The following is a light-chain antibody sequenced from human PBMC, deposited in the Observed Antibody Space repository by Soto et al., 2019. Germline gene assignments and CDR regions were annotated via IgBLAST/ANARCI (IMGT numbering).Light chain of an antibody. Sequence: QSALTQPPSASGSPGQSVTISCTGTSSDVGGYNYVSWYQQHPGKAPKLMIYEVSKRPSGVPDRFSGTKSGNTASLTVSGLQAEDEAEYCCSSHAGSNNLGVFGGGTKLTVL. V-gene: IGLV2-8*01. CDR1: SSDVGGYNY. J-gene: IGLJ2*01. CDR3: SSHAGSNNLGV. CDR2: EVS.